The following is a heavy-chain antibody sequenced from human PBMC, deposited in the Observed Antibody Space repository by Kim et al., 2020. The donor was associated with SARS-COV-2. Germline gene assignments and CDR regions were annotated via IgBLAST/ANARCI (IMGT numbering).Heavy chain of an antibody. D-gene: IGHD5-18*01. CDR1: GGSISSSSYY. V-gene: IGHV4-39*01. CDR2: IYYSGST. J-gene: IGHJ5*02. Sequence: SETLSLTCTVSGGSISSSSYYWGWIRQPPGKGLEWIGSIYYSGSTYYNPSLKSRVTISVDTSKNQFSLKLSSVTAADTAVYYCARHVFRIQLWRGWFDPWGQGTLVTVSS. CDR3: ARHVFRIQLWRGWFDP.